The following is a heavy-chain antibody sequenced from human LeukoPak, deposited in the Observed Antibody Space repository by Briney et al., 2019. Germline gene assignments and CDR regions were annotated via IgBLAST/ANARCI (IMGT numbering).Heavy chain of an antibody. V-gene: IGHV4-61*08. Sequence: PSETLSLTCSVSGGSVNSGDYYWSWIRQPPGKRLEWIGYVYYSGTTKYNPSLKSRVTMSVDSSKNQFSLTLTSVTAADTAVYYCVRDLSESSSFGAWGQGTLVTVSS. CDR1: GGSVNSGDYY. CDR2: VYYSGTT. J-gene: IGHJ5*02. D-gene: IGHD3-3*01. CDR3: VRDLSESSSFGA.